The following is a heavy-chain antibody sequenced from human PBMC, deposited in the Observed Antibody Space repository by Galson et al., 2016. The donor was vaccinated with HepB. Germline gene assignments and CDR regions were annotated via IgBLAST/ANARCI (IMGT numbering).Heavy chain of an antibody. V-gene: IGHV3-48*03. J-gene: IGHJ4*02. CDR1: GFIFTTYA. D-gene: IGHD4-11*01. Sequence: SLRLSCAPSGFIFTTYAMNWVRQAPGKGLEWISYIDNSGGAIYYSDSVRGRFTISRDNAKNSLYLQMNSLSDEDTAVYYCVTGLTTFEHWCQGTLVTVSS. CDR2: IDNSGGAI. CDR3: VTGLTTFEH.